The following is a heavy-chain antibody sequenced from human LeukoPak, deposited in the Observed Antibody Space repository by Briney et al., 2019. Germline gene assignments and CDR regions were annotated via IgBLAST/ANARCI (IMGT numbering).Heavy chain of an antibody. V-gene: IGHV1-46*01. D-gene: IGHD2-2*01. Sequence: GASVKVSCKASGYTFTSYYMHWVRQAPGQGLEWMGLINPSGSSTSYAQKFQGRLSLTRDMSTSTVYMELSSLRSEDTAVYYCARDSRYCSSTSCYPYYFDYWGQGTLVTVSP. J-gene: IGHJ4*02. CDR2: INPSGSST. CDR3: ARDSRYCSSTSCYPYYFDY. CDR1: GYTFTSYY.